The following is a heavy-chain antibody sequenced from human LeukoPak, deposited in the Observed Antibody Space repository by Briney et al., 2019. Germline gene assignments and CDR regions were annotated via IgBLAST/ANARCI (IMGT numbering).Heavy chain of an antibody. D-gene: IGHD2-2*01. V-gene: IGHV3-30*02. CDR2: IRYDGSNK. CDR1: GFTFSSYG. CDR3: AKDHSIVVVPTPPDY. J-gene: IGHJ4*02. Sequence: QPGGSLRLSCAASGFTFSSYGMHWVRQAPGKGLEWVAFIRYDGSNKYYADSVKGRFTISRDNSKNTLYLQMNSLRAEDTAVYYCAKDHSIVVVPTPPDYWGQGTLVTVSS.